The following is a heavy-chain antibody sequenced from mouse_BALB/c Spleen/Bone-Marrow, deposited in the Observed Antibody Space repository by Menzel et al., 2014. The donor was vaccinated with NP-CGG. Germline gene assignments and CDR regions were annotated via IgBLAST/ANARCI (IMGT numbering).Heavy chain of an antibody. CDR2: INNNGGST. Sequence: EVKLMESGGGLVQPGGSLKLSCVASGFTFSSYGMSWVRQTPDKRLELVATINNNGGSTYYPDSVKGQFTISRDNARNTLCLQMSSLKSEDTAMYYCARVYGWYFDVWGAGTTVTVSS. J-gene: IGHJ1*01. CDR1: GFTFSSYG. CDR3: ARVYGWYFDV. D-gene: IGHD1-1*01. V-gene: IGHV5-6-3*01.